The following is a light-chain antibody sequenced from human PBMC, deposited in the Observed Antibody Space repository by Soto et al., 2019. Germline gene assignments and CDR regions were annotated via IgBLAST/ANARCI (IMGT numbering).Light chain of an antibody. CDR2: DAS. Sequence: DIHMTQSPSTLSASVGDRFTITCRASQSISSWLAWYQQKPGKAPKLLIYDASSLESGVPSRFRGSGSGTEFTLTISSLQPDDFATYYCQQYNSYSWTFGQGTKVDIK. CDR3: QQYNSYSWT. CDR1: QSISSW. V-gene: IGKV1-5*01. J-gene: IGKJ1*01.